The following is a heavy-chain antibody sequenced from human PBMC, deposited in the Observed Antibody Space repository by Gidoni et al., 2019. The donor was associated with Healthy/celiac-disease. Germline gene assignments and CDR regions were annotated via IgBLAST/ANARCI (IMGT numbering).Heavy chain of an antibody. CDR2: IYYSGST. CDR3: ARRSYSSSYWFDP. CDR1: GGSISSYY. V-gene: IGHV4-59*01. Sequence: QVQLQESGPGLVKPSETLSLTCTVSGGSISSYYWSWIRQPPGKGLEWIGYIYYSGSTNYNPSLKSRVTISVDTSKNQFSLKLSSVTAADTAVYYCARRSYSSSYWFDPWGQGTLVTVSS. J-gene: IGHJ5*02. D-gene: IGHD6-6*01.